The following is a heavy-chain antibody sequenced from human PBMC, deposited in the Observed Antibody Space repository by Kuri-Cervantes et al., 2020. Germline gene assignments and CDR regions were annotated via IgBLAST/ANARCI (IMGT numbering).Heavy chain of an antibody. J-gene: IGHJ6*02. V-gene: IGHV3-74*01. CDR1: GFTFSSYW. CDR2: ISSDGSST. CDR3: ARLGVLITYYYGMDV. Sequence: GESLKISCAASGFTFSSYWMHWVRQAPGKGLVWVSRISSDGSSTIYADSVKGRFTISRDNAKNTLSLQMNSLRAEDTAVYYCARLGVLITYYYGMDVWGQGTTVTVSS.